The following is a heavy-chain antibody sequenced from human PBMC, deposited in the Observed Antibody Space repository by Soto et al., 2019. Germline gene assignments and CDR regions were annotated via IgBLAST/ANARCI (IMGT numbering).Heavy chain of an antibody. V-gene: IGHV3-33*01. J-gene: IGHJ4*02. CDR1: GFTLSNYG. CDR3: ARQRDETSGYHPAFGY. CDR2: IWSDGTKK. Sequence: GGSLRLSCGVSGFTLSNYGMHWVRRAPGKGLEWVAMIWSDGTKKYYGDAVRGRFTISRDDSKSSVHLHMNNVRVDDTAVYYCARQRDETSGYHPAFGYWGLGTLVTVSS. D-gene: IGHD3-22*01.